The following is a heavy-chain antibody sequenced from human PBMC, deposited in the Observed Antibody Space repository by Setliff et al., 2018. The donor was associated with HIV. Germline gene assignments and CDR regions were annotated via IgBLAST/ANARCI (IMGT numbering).Heavy chain of an antibody. CDR1: GFTFSDYW. CDR2: IKQDGTDK. J-gene: IGHJ4*02. CDR3: ARDTCDTPSCYAGPRFVY. V-gene: IGHV3-7*01. Sequence: GGSRRLSCAASGFTFSDYWMSWARQAPGKGLEWVANIKQDGTDKYYVDSVRGRFTISRDNARNSLFLQMNSLRVEDTAVYYCARDTCDTPSCYAGPRFVYWGQGNLVTVSS. D-gene: IGHD2-2*01.